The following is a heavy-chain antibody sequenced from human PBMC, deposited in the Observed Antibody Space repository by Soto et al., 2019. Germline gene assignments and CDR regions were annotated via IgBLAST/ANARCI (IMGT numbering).Heavy chain of an antibody. J-gene: IGHJ4*02. CDR3: ARLRCRNSSGYYFGF. CDR1: GYSFTSHW. V-gene: IGHV5-51*01. Sequence: GESLKISCKGSGYSFTSHWIGWVRQMPGKGLEWMGIIYPGDSDTRYSPSFQGQVTISADKSISTAYLQWSSLKASDTAMYYCARLRCRNSSGYYFGFWGQGTLVTVSS. D-gene: IGHD3-22*01. CDR2: IYPGDSDT.